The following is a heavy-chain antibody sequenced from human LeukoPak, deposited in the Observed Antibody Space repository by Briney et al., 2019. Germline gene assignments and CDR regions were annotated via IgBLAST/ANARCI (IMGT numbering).Heavy chain of an antibody. J-gene: IGHJ4*02. CDR3: TTYYRGYSGYVDY. V-gene: IGHV3-15*01. CDR2: IKSKTDGGTT. D-gene: IGHD5-12*01. CDR1: GFTFSNAW. Sequence: NPRGSLRLSCAASGFTFSNAWMSWVRQAPGKGLEWVGRIKSKTDGGTTDYAAPVKGRFTISRDDSKNTLDLQMNSLKTEDTAVYYCTTYYRGYSGYVDYWGQGTLVTVSS.